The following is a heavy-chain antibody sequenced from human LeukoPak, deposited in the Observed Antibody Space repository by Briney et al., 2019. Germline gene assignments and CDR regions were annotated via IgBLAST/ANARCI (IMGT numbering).Heavy chain of an antibody. CDR1: GFTFSSYE. D-gene: IGHD4/OR15-4a*01. Sequence: GGSLRLSCAASGFTFSSYEMNWVRQAPGKGLEWVSYISSSGSTIYYADSVKGRFTISRDNAKNSLYLQMNSLRAEDTAVYYCARGHDYGGHFDYWGQGTLVTVSS. CDR2: ISSSGSTI. V-gene: IGHV3-48*03. CDR3: ARGHDYGGHFDY. J-gene: IGHJ4*02.